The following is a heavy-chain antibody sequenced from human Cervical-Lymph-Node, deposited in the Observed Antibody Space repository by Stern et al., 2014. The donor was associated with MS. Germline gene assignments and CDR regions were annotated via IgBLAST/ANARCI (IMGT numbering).Heavy chain of an antibody. J-gene: IGHJ4*02. Sequence: EDQLVESGGGVIQPGGSLRLSCTASGFPVSRDYMTWVRQAPGQGLEWVSLITNVGSTFYTDSVKGRFTISRDDSKNTVYLHMTSLRAEDTAMYYCARDTSSPERSDWWGQGTLVTVSS. V-gene: IGHV3-53*01. D-gene: IGHD1-1*01. CDR1: GFPVSRDY. CDR3: ARDTSSPERSDW. CDR2: ITNVGST.